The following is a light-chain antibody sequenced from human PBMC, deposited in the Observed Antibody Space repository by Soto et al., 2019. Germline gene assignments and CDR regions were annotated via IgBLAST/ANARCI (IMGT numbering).Light chain of an antibody. Sequence: PSPFSCKSSHSLVYSDGNTYLNWFQQRPGQSPRRLIYKVSNRDSWVPNRSSGSGPRSGHTRKTSIAEAGEARLYYCRQGTHWKVTFGQGTRLEIK. J-gene: IGKJ5*01. CDR1: HSLVYSDGNTY. CDR3: RQGTHWKVT. CDR2: KVS. V-gene: IGKV2-30*01.